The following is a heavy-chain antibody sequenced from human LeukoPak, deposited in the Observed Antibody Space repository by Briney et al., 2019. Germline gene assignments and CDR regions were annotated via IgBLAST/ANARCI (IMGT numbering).Heavy chain of an antibody. Sequence: SVKVSCKASGGTFISYAISWVRQAPGQGLEWMGGIIPIFGTANYAQKFQGRVTITADESTSTAYMELSSLRSEDTAVYYCARTVVVTARNYYYYGMDVWGQGTTVTVSS. CDR3: ARTVVVTARNYYYYGMDV. J-gene: IGHJ6*02. CDR2: IIPIFGTA. CDR1: GGTFISYA. D-gene: IGHD2-21*02. V-gene: IGHV1-69*01.